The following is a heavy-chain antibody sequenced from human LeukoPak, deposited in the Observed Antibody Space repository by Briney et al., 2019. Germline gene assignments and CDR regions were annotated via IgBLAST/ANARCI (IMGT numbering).Heavy chain of an antibody. Sequence: SETLSLTCTVSGGSISSYYWSWIRQPPGKGLEWIGYIYYSGSTNYNPSLKSRVTISVDTSKNQFSLKLSSVTAADTAVYFCATNRAGTYDRPFDIWGQGTMVTVSS. V-gene: IGHV4-59*01. CDR2: IYYSGST. CDR3: ATNRAGTYDRPFDI. CDR1: GGSISSYY. J-gene: IGHJ3*02. D-gene: IGHD1-26*01.